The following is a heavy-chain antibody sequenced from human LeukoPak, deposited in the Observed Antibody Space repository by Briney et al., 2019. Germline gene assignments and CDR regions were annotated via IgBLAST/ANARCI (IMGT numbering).Heavy chain of an antibody. V-gene: IGHV3-21*01. Sequence: GGSLRLSCAASGFTFSSYSMNWVRQAPGKGLEWVSSISSSSSYIYYADSVKGRFTISRDNAKNSLYLQMNSLRAEDTAVYYCARCPPGGGSLDYWGQGTLVTVSS. D-gene: IGHD3-16*01. CDR1: GFTFSSYS. J-gene: IGHJ4*02. CDR3: ARCPPGGGSLDY. CDR2: ISSSSSYI.